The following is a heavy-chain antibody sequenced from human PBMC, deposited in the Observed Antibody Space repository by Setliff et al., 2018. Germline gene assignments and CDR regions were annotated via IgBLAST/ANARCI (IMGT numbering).Heavy chain of an antibody. D-gene: IGHD3-9*01. Sequence: PSETLSLTCTVSGGSISSGSYYWNWIRQPAGKGLEWIGRMYTSGSANYNPSLRSRVTISVDTSKNQFSLKLTSVTAADTAVYYCARGPRLRYFDWPVDYWGQGTLVTV. CDR3: ARGPRLRYFDWPVDY. J-gene: IGHJ4*02. CDR2: MYTSGSA. CDR1: GGSISSGSYY. V-gene: IGHV4-61*02.